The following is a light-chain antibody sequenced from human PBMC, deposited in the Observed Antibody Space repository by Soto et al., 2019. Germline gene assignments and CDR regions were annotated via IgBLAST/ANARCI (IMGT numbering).Light chain of an antibody. J-gene: IGLJ3*02. CDR1: SSDVGYNY. CDR3: GSYPVTSTWV. Sequence: QSALTQPASVSGSPGQSITISCTGTSSDVGYNYVSWYQHHPGKAPKLIIYDVNNRPSGGSNRFSGSKSGNTASLTISGLQAEEETDYYCGSYPVTSTWVFGGRTKVTV. CDR2: DVN. V-gene: IGLV2-14*03.